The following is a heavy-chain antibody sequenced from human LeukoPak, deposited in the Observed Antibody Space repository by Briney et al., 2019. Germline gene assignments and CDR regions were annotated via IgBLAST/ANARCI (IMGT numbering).Heavy chain of an antibody. CDR1: GFTFSSYA. J-gene: IGHJ4*02. CDR3: ARDPVELTSGSYYDY. V-gene: IGHV3-23*01. D-gene: IGHD1-26*01. CDR2: ISGSGGST. Sequence: GGSLRLSCAASGFTFSSYAMSWVRQAPGKGLEWVSAISGSGGSTYYADSVKGRFTISRDNSKNSLYLQMNSLRAEDTAVYYCARDPVELTSGSYYDYWGQGTLVTVSS.